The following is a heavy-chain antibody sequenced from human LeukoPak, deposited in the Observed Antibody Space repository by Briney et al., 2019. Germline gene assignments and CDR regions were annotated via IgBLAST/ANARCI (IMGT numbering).Heavy chain of an antibody. CDR1: GFDFGDYA. V-gene: IGHV3-9*01. CDR2: ISWNSSKI. CDR3: AKVVVWTTAFDS. J-gene: IGHJ3*02. Sequence: GGSLRLSCAASGFDFGDYAMHWVRQAPGKGLEWVSSISWNSSKIYYADSVKGRFSISRDNAKNSFYLHMNGLTVEDTALYYCAKVVVWTTAFDSWGQGTMVTVSS. D-gene: IGHD1-1*01.